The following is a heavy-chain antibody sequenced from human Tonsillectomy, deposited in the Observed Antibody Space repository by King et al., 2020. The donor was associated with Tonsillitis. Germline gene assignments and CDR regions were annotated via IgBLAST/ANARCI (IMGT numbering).Heavy chain of an antibody. V-gene: IGHV4-34*01. Sequence: VQLQQWGAGLLKPSETLSLTCAVYGGSFSGHYWNWIRQPPGKGLEWIGEINQSGSTKYNPSLKSRVTISEDTSKNQFSLKLTSVTAADTGVYYCVRVYEFWSGYYYSYMDVWGKGTTVTVSS. J-gene: IGHJ6*03. D-gene: IGHD3-3*01. CDR2: INQSGST. CDR1: GGSFSGHY. CDR3: VRVYEFWSGYYYSYMDV.